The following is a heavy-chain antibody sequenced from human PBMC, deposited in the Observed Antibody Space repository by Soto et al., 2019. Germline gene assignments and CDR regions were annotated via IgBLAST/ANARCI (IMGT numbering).Heavy chain of an antibody. Sequence: GASVKVSCKASGGTFSSYAISWVRQAPGQGLEWMGGIIPIFGTANYAQKFQGRVTITADESTSTAYMELSSLRSEDTAVYYCARSRKIPQGRQWLAPGTYFDYWGQGTLVTVSS. CDR2: IIPIFGTA. CDR3: ARSRKIPQGRQWLAPGTYFDY. D-gene: IGHD6-19*01. J-gene: IGHJ4*02. V-gene: IGHV1-69*13. CDR1: GGTFSSYA.